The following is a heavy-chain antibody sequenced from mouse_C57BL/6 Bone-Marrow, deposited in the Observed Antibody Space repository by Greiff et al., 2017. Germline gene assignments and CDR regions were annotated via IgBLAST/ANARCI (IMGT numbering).Heavy chain of an antibody. CDR2: ISDGGSYT. V-gene: IGHV5-4*01. CDR3: ARDYGYHWYFDV. D-gene: IGHD2-2*01. Sequence: EVHLVESGGGLVKPGGSLKLSCAASGFTFSSYAMSWVRQTPEKRLEWVAPISDGGSYTYYPDNVKGRFTISRDNAKNNLYLQMSHLKSEDTAMNYCARDYGYHWYFDVWGTGTTVTVSS. CDR1: GFTFSSYA. J-gene: IGHJ1*03.